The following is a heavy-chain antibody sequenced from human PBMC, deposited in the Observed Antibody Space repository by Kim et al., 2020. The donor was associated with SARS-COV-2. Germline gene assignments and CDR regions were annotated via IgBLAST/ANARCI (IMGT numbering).Heavy chain of an antibody. CDR1: GGSFSGYY. Sequence: SETLSLTCAVYGGSFSGYYWSWIRQPPGKGLEWIGEINHSGSTNYNPSLKSRVTISVDTSKNQFSLKLSSVTAADTAVYYCARGRLGVPAAYDPWGQGTLVTVSS. D-gene: IGHD2-2*01. V-gene: IGHV4-34*01. CDR3: ARGRLGVPAAYDP. CDR2: INHSGST. J-gene: IGHJ5*02.